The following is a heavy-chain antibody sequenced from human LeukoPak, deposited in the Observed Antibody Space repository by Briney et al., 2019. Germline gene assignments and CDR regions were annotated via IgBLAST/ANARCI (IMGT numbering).Heavy chain of an antibody. V-gene: IGHV4-59*02. CDR2: IYYSGST. D-gene: IGHD5-24*01. J-gene: IGHJ6*03. CDR1: GGSVSDYY. CDR3: ARDRGDMDV. Sequence: SESLSLTCNVSGGSVSDYYWSWIRQPPGKGLEWIGYIYYSGSTNYNPSLKSRVTISVDTSKNQFSLKLSSVTAADTAVYYCARDRGDMDVWGKGTTVTVSS.